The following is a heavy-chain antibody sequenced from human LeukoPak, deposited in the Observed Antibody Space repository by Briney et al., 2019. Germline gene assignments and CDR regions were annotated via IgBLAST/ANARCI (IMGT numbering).Heavy chain of an antibody. V-gene: IGHV3-48*01. D-gene: IGHD6-6*01. J-gene: IGHJ4*02. CDR1: GLTFSFYS. Sequence: PGGSLRLSCAASGLTFSFYSMNWVRQAPGKGLEWDSYISSFSGTINYAESVKGRFTISRDNAKNSLYLQMNSLRADDTAVYYCVRDQGGSSSHWGQGTLVTVSS. CDR3: VRDQGGSSSH. CDR2: ISSFSGTI.